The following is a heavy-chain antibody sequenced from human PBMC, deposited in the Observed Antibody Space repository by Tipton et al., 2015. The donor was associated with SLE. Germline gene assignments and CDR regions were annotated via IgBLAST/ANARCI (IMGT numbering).Heavy chain of an antibody. CDR3: ARVGGRYCSGGSCYSDAFDI. D-gene: IGHD2-15*01. CDR2: IYYSGST. CDR1: GGSISSSSYY. V-gene: IGHV4-39*01. Sequence: TLSLTCTVSGGSISSSSYYWGWIRQPPGKGLEWIGSIYYSGSTYYNPSLKSRVTISVDTSKNQFSLKLSSVTAADTAVYYCARVGGRYCSGGSCYSDAFDIWGQGTMVTVSS. J-gene: IGHJ3*02.